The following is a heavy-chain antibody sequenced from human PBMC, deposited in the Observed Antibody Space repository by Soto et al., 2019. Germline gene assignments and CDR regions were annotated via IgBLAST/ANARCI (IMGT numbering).Heavy chain of an antibody. Sequence: QVQLVQSGAEVKRPGASVMLACKASGYTLTSYGISWVRQAPGQGLEWMGWISTYTGDTNYARKTQGRVTLTTDTSTNTAYMELRSLRSDDTAAYYCARDQGQDTGWYCFDSWGQGTLVIVSS. V-gene: IGHV1-18*04. CDR2: ISTYTGDT. CDR3: ARDQGQDTGWYCFDS. D-gene: IGHD6-19*01. J-gene: IGHJ5*01. CDR1: GYTLTSYG.